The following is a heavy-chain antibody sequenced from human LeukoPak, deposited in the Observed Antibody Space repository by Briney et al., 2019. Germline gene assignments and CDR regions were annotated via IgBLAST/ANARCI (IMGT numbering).Heavy chain of an antibody. V-gene: IGHV5-51*01. CDR3: ARHPWGSGSYFGLIFGYFDY. CDR2: IYPGDSDT. D-gene: IGHD3-10*01. J-gene: IGHJ4*02. CDR1: GYSFTSYW. Sequence: GESLKISCKGSGYSFTSYWIGWVRQMPGKGLEWMGIIYPGDSDTRYSPSFQGQVTISADKSISTAYLQWSSLKASDTAMYYCARHPWGSGSYFGLIFGYFDYWGQGTLVTVSS.